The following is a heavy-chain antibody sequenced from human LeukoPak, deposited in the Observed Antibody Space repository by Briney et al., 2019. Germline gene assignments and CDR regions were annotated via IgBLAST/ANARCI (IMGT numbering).Heavy chain of an antibody. Sequence: ESGPTLVNPTQTLTLTCSFSGFSLTTNGVGVGWIRQPPAKALEWLAVIYWNDDKHYSRFLKSRLTITKAASKEKVVLTVTNMDPVDTATYYCARFQVTGTYRFDYWGQGTLVTVSS. J-gene: IGHJ4*02. CDR1: GFSLTTNGVG. CDR2: IYWNDDK. CDR3: ARFQVTGTYRFDY. D-gene: IGHD1-7*01. V-gene: IGHV2-5*01.